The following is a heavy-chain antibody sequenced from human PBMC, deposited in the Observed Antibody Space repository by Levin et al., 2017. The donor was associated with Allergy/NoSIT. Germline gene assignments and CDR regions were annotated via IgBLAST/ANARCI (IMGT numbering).Heavy chain of an antibody. CDR2: VNPNSGGT. CDR3: ASVEGDLWSGDLPENDY. CDR1: GYTFTSHY. D-gene: IGHD3-3*01. J-gene: IGHJ4*02. Sequence: GASVKVSCKASGYTFTSHYIHWVRQAPGQGLEWMGRVNPNSGGTNYARKFQGRVSMTRDTSIRTAYMEMTSLRYDDTAVYYCASVEGDLWSGDLPENDYWGQGSLVTVAS. V-gene: IGHV1-2*06.